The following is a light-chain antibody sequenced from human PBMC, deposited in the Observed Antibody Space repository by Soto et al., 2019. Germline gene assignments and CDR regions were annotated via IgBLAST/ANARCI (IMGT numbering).Light chain of an antibody. CDR3: NSYTGTSALV. V-gene: IGLV2-14*01. CDR1: SSDVGSYKY. J-gene: IGLJ1*01. Sequence: QSVLTQPPSASGSPGQSVTISCTGTSSDVGSYKYVSWYQQHPGQAPKLMIYNVSNRPSGVSDRFSGSKSGNTASLTISGLQAEDEADYYCNSYTGTSALVFGTGTKVTVL. CDR2: NVS.